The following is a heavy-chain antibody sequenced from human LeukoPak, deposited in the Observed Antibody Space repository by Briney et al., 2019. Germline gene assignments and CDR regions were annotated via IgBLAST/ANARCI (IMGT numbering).Heavy chain of an antibody. V-gene: IGHV3-7*01. Sequence: QPGGSLRLSCAVSGFPFSIYWMSWVRQAPGKGLEWVATIKEDGSEEYSGDSVKGRFTISRDNGENSLYLQMSSLRAEDTAVYYCATHSDWYFANWGQGTLVTVSS. CDR3: ATHSDWYFAN. J-gene: IGHJ4*02. D-gene: IGHD3/OR15-3a*01. CDR2: IKEDGSEE. CDR1: GFPFSIYW.